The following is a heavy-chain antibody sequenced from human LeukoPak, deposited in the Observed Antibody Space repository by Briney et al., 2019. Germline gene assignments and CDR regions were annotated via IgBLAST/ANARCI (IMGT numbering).Heavy chain of an antibody. CDR1: GGSISSYY. J-gene: IGHJ4*02. V-gene: IGHV4-59*01. Sequence: SETLSLTCTVSGGSISSYYWSWIRQPPGKGLEWIGYIYYSGSTNYNPSLKSRVTISADTSKNQFSLRLSSVTAADTAVYYCARGGIAAANFDYWGQGTLVTVSS. D-gene: IGHD6-13*01. CDR3: ARGGIAAANFDY. CDR2: IYYSGST.